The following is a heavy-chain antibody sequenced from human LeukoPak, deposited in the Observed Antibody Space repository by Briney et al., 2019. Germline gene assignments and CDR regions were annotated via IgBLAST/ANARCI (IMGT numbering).Heavy chain of an antibody. CDR1: GFTFSSYE. D-gene: IGHD5-18*01. V-gene: IGHV3-48*03. CDR2: FSSSGSTI. Sequence: GGSLRLSCVPPGFTFSSYEMNWVRQAPGNGLEWISYFSSSGSTIYYADSVKGRFTISRDNAKNSLYLQMNSLRAEDTAVYYCAKDPGYSYGLHIDYWGQGTLVTVSS. J-gene: IGHJ4*02. CDR3: AKDPGYSYGLHIDY.